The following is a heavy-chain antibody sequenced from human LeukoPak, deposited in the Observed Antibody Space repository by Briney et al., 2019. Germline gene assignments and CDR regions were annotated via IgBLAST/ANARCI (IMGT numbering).Heavy chain of an antibody. D-gene: IGHD1-26*01. CDR3: ARLDLDGSYRFDY. J-gene: IGHJ4*02. Sequence: SETLSLTCTVSGGSISSSSYSWGWIRQPPGKGLEWIGTIYYTGSTYYNPSLKSRVTISVDTSKNQFSLKLSSVTAADTAVYYCARLDLDGSYRFDYWGQGTLVTVPS. CDR1: GGSISSSSYS. V-gene: IGHV4-39*01. CDR2: IYYTGST.